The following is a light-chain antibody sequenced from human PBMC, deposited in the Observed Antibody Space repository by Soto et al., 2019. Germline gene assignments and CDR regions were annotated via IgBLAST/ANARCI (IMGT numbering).Light chain of an antibody. CDR3: QQYNSYWK. J-gene: IGKJ1*01. CDR1: QSISSW. V-gene: IGKV1-5*01. CDR2: DAS. Sequence: DVEISQCPSTLAASVGDRVTITCRASQSISSWLAWYQQKPGKAPKLLIYDASSLESGVPSRFSGSGSGTEFTLTISSLQPDDFATYYCQQYNSYWKFGQGTKVDIK.